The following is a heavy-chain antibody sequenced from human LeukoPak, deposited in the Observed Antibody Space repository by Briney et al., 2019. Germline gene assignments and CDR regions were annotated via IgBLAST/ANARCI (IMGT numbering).Heavy chain of an antibody. CDR1: GGSFSGYY. J-gene: IGHJ4*02. V-gene: IGHV4-34*01. CDR2: INHSGST. CDR3: ARQRHFDY. Sequence: SETLSLTCAVYGGSFSGYYWSWIRPPPGKGLEWIGEINHSGSTNYNPSLKSRVTISVDTSKNQFSLKLSSVTAADTAVYYCARQRHFDYWGQGTLVTVSS.